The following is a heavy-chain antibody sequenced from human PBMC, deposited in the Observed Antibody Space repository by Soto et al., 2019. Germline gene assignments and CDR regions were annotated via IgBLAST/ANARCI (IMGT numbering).Heavy chain of an antibody. CDR1: GGSISSYY. Sequence: SETLSLTCTVSGGSISSYYWSWIRQPPGKGLEWIGYIYYSGSTNYNPSLKSRVTISVDTSKNQFSLKLSSVTAADTAVYYCARHWGRNNWTDQYYFDYRGQGTLVTVPS. CDR3: ARHWGRNNWTDQYYFDY. CDR2: IYYSGST. V-gene: IGHV4-59*08. D-gene: IGHD1-20*01. J-gene: IGHJ4*02.